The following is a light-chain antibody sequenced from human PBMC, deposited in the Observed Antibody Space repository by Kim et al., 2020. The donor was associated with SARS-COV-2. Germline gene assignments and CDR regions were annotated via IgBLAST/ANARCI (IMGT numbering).Light chain of an antibody. CDR2: GRN. CDR1: TLRLHF. J-gene: IGLJ3*02. Sequence: ALGQTVRITCQGDTLRLHFASWYQQKPGQAPILIMYGRNVRSSEIGDRFSGSRLGNTASLTITGAQAEDEADYYCNCRDSNGHHGVFGGGTQLTVL. V-gene: IGLV3-19*01. CDR3: NCRDSNGHHGV.